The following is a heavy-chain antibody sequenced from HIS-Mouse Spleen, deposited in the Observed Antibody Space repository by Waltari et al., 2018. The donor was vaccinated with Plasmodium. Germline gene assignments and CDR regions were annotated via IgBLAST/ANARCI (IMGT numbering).Heavy chain of an antibody. CDR1: AGSISSGGYY. D-gene: IGHD6-13*01. CDR2: IYYSGST. J-gene: IGHJ4*02. V-gene: IGHV4-31*03. Sequence: QVQLQASGPGLVKPSQTLSLTCTVSAGSISSGGYYWIWIRQHPGKGLEWIGYIYYSGSTYYNPSLKSRVTISVDTSKNQFSLKLSSVTAADTAVYYCARSIAATVTFYFDYWGQGTLVTVSS. CDR3: ARSIAATVTFYFDY.